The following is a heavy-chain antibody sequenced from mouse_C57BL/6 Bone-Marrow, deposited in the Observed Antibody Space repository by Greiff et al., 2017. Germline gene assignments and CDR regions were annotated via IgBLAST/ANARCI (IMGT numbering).Heavy chain of an antibody. V-gene: IGHV5-6*01. CDR2: ISSGGSYT. D-gene: IGHD1-1*01. CDR1: GFTFSSYG. Sequence: EVKLMESGGDLVKPGGSLKLSCAASGFTFSSYGMSWVRQTPDKRLEWVATISSGGSYTYYPDSVKGRFTISRDNAKNTLYLQMSSLKSEDTAMYYCARHPYYGSSHWYVDVWGTGTTVTVSS. CDR3: ARHPYYGSSHWYVDV. J-gene: IGHJ1*03.